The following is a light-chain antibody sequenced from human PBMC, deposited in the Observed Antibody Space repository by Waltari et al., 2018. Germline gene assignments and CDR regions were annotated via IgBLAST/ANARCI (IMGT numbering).Light chain of an antibody. CDR2: EVS. CDR1: SNDVGSYDV. V-gene: IGLV2-23*02. CDR3: CSYAGSFTYV. Sequence: QSALTQPASMSGSPGQSITISCAGTSNDVGSYDVVTWYQQHPGKAPKLMIFEVSKRPSGVSNRFSGSKSGNTASLTISGLQAEDEADYYCCSYAGSFTYVFGTGTMVTVL. J-gene: IGLJ1*01.